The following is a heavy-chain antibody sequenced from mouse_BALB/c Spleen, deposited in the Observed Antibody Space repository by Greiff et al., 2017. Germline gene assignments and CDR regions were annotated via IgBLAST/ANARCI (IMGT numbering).Heavy chain of an antibody. D-gene: IGHD1-1*01. J-gene: IGHJ4*01. CDR3: TRLTVGYAMDY. CDR2: IYPSDSYT. V-gene: IGHV1-69*02. CDR1: GYTFTSYW. Sequence: QVQLQQPGAELVRPGASVKLSCKASGYTFTSYWINWVKQRPGQGLEWIGNIYPSDSYTNYNQKFKDKATLTVDKSSSTAYMQLSSPTSEDSAVYYCTRLTVGYAMDYWGQGTSVTVSS.